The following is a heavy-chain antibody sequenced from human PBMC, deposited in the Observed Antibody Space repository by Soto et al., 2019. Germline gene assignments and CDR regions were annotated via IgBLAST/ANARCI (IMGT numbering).Heavy chain of an antibody. J-gene: IGHJ5*02. CDR2: IYYSGST. D-gene: IGHD6-19*01. CDR3: ASAIPLKYRSCWVQKGGWFDP. CDR1: GGSISSYY. V-gene: IGHV4-59*01. Sequence: QVQLQESGPGLVKPSETLSLTCTVSGGSISSYYWSWIRQPPGKGLEWIGYIYYSGSTNYNPSLKSRVTISVATSKNQVSLKLSSVTAAATAVYSCASAIPLKYRSCWVQKGGWFDPWGQGTLVTVSS.